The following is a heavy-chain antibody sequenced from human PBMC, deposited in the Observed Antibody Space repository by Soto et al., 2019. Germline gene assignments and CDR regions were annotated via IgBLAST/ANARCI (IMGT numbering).Heavy chain of an antibody. CDR1: GFTFRNYG. Sequence: GGSLRLSCAASGFTFRNYGMNWVRQAPGKGLDCVSYIGIGSSTKYYADSVKGRFTISRDNAKNSLYLQMNSLRAEDTAVYYCARDQLYYNDISGRPLNAFDVWGQGTMVTVSS. CDR2: IGIGSSTK. D-gene: IGHD3-22*01. J-gene: IGHJ3*01. CDR3: ARDQLYYNDISGRPLNAFDV. V-gene: IGHV3-48*01.